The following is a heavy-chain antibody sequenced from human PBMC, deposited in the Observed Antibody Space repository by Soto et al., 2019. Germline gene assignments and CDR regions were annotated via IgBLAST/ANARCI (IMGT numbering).Heavy chain of an antibody. D-gene: IGHD6-6*01. CDR3: ATDQWSTLAARPGWFDP. J-gene: IGHJ5*02. CDR1: GFTFSSYT. V-gene: IGHV3-23*01. Sequence: EVQLLESGGGLVQPGGSLRLSCAASGFTFSSYTINWVRQAPGKGLEWVSAISGGGTGTYYADSVKGRFTISRDNSKNTLYLQMTSLRADDTAVYYCATDQWSTLAARPGWFDPWGQGTLVTVSS. CDR2: ISGGGTGT.